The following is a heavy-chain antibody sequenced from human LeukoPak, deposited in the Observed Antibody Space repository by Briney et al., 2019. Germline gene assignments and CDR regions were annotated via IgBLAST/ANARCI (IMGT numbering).Heavy chain of an antibody. J-gene: IGHJ4*02. CDR3: AKGIIVVVPAAVDY. CDR1: GFTFSSYA. V-gene: IGHV3-23*01. D-gene: IGHD2-2*01. Sequence: PGGSLRLSCAASGFTFSSYAMSWVRQAPGKGLEWVSAISGSGGSTYYADSVKGRFTISRDNSENTLYLQMNSLRAEDTAVYYCAKGIIVVVPAAVDYWGRGTLVTVSS. CDR2: ISGSGGST.